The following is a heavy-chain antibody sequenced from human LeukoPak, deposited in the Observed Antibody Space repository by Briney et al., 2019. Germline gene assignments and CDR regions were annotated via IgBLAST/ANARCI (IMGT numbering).Heavy chain of an antibody. D-gene: IGHD6-13*01. Sequence: PGGSLRLSCAASGFTFSNYWMHWVRQAPGKGLVWVSRINTDGSSTNYADSVKGLFTFSRDNAKNTLYLQMNSLRAEDTAVYYCAGDGRSSSWYDYWGQGTLVTVSS. J-gene: IGHJ4*02. CDR1: GFTFSNYW. CDR2: INTDGSST. V-gene: IGHV3-74*01. CDR3: AGDGRSSSWYDY.